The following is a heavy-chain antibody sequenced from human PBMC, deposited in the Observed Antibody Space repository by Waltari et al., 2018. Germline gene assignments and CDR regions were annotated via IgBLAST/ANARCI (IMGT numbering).Heavy chain of an antibody. Sequence: QVQLVQSGAEVKQPGSSVTISCKDSGDIFFKSAVSWLRRAPGQGLEWMGRVIPFRDITNYSQKFQDRVTITADKSTTTIDMELSSLTSDDTGVYYCARGVGPQAINFDYWGQGTLVTVSS. D-gene: IGHD1-26*01. J-gene: IGHJ4*02. CDR2: VIPFRDIT. CDR3: ARGVGPQAINFDY. V-gene: IGHV1-69*04. CDR1: GDIFFKSA.